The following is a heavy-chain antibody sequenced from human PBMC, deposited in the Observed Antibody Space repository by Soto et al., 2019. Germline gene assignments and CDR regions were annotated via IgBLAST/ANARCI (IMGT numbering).Heavy chain of an antibody. CDR1: GFSLSTSGLG. Sequence: QITLKESGPTLVRPTQTLTLTCTFSGFSLSTSGLGVGWIRQPPGKDLEWLALIYWNVDKRYSPSLKARLTITKDTSKNQVVLTMTNMDPVDTATYYCAHRPSGWYLFDYWGQGTLVTVSS. CDR3: AHRPSGWYLFDY. CDR2: IYWNVDK. D-gene: IGHD6-19*01. J-gene: IGHJ4*02. V-gene: IGHV2-5*01.